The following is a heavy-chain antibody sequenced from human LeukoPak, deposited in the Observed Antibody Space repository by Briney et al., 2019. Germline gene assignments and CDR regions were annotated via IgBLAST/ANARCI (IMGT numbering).Heavy chain of an antibody. D-gene: IGHD4-23*01. CDR2: IYYSGST. Sequence: SETLSLTCTVSGGSISSGDYYWSWIRQPPGKGLEWIGYIYYSGSTYYNPSLKSRVTISVDTSKNQFSLKLSSVTAADTAVYYCARVPLRWGDAFDIWGQGTMVTVS. J-gene: IGHJ3*02. CDR3: ARVPLRWGDAFDI. CDR1: GGSISSGDYY. V-gene: IGHV4-30-4*01.